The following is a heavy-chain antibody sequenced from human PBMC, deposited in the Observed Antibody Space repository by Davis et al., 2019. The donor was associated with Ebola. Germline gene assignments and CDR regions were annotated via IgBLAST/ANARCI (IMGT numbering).Heavy chain of an antibody. CDR3: ARIYYYYYGMDV. CDR2: ICSGGST. Sequence: GESLKISCAASGFTVSSNYMSWVRQAPGKGLEWVSVICSGGSTYYADSVKGRFTISRDNSKNTLYLQMNSLRAEDTAVYYCARIYYYYYGMDVWGQGTTVTVSS. J-gene: IGHJ6*02. CDR1: GFTVSSNY. V-gene: IGHV3-66*01.